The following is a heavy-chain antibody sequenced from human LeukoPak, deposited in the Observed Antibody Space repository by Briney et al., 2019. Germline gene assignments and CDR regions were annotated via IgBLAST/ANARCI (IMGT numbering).Heavy chain of an antibody. CDR1: GGSISSGGYY. D-gene: IGHD5-24*01. Sequence: PSETLSLTCTVSGGSISSGGYYWSWIRQHPGKGVEWFGYIYYSGSTYYNPSLKSRVTISVDTSKNQFSLKLSSVTAADTAVYYCARGSGDGYSKFDYWGQGTLVTVSS. CDR2: IYYSGST. V-gene: IGHV4-31*03. J-gene: IGHJ4*02. CDR3: ARGSGDGYSKFDY.